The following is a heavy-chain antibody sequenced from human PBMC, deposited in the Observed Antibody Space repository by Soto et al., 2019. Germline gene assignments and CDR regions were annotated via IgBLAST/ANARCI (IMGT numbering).Heavy chain of an antibody. D-gene: IGHD6-19*01. Sequence: EVQLLESGGGLLQPGGSLRLSCTASGFTFSNYAMTWVRQAPGKGLEWVSTITGSGGGIYYADSVKGRFTISRDNSKNTLYLQMPNPRADDTAVYYCAKEMIASTVADFFDYWGQGTLVTVSS. V-gene: IGHV3-23*01. CDR3: AKEMIASTVADFFDY. CDR2: ITGSGGGI. CDR1: GFTFSNYA. J-gene: IGHJ4*02.